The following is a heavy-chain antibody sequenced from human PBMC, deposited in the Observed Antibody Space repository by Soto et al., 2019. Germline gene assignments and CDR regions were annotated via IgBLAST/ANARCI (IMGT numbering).Heavy chain of an antibody. CDR2: INPSDGST. V-gene: IGHV1-46*01. J-gene: IGHJ3*02. CDR3: ATVDSSGWYKSAFDI. Sequence: ASVKVSCKASGYIFTNHYIHWVRQAPGQGLEWMGIINPSDGSTNYAQKFQGRITMTTDTSTSTAYMELRSLRSEDTAVYYCATVDSSGWYKSAFDIWGQGTMVTVS. CDR1: GYIFTNHY. D-gene: IGHD6-19*01.